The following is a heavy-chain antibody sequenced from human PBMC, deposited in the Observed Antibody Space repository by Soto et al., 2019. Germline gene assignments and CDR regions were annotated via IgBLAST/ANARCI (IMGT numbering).Heavy chain of an antibody. CDR1: GLTFKRYS. CDR3: ARDALKYYHSAGTHAV. D-gene: IGHD1-7*01. J-gene: IGHJ4*02. Sequence: GRTLRLSCAASGLTFKRYSMPCVRQAPGKGLEWVAYISTSSSPRYYADSVKGRFTISRDNDRKSIYLEMSSLRDEDTAIYYCARDALKYYHSAGTHAVWGPGTLVTVSS. CDR2: ISTSSSPR. V-gene: IGHV3-48*02.